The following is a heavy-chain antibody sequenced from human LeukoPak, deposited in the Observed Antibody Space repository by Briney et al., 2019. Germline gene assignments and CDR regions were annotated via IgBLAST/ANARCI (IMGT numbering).Heavy chain of an antibody. J-gene: IGHJ5*02. CDR2: IYSNGVT. CDR1: GDSISSGSYY. V-gene: IGHV4-61*02. CDR3: ARAVDSSGYQHRGFDP. Sequence: TLSLTCTVSGDSISSGSYYWSWIRQPAGKGLEWIGRIYSNGVTNYHPSLKSRVIISVDTSKNQFSLQLSSVTAADTAMYYCARAVDSSGYQHRGFDPWGQGTLVTVSS. D-gene: IGHD3-22*01.